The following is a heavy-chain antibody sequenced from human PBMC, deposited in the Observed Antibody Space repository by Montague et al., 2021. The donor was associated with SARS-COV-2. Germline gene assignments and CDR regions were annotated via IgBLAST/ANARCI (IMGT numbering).Heavy chain of an antibody. Sequence: SETLSLTCAVYGGSFSGYYWSWIRQPPGKGLDWIGEVNHSGSTNYNPSLTSRVTISVDTSKYQFSLKMNSVSATDTAVYYCARGQVTIFGVLIMLPAAGALDIWGRGTMVSVSS. CDR1: GGSFSGYY. CDR2: VNHSGST. D-gene: IGHD3-3*01. J-gene: IGHJ3*02. CDR3: ARGQVTIFGVLIMLPAAGALDI. V-gene: IGHV4-34*01.